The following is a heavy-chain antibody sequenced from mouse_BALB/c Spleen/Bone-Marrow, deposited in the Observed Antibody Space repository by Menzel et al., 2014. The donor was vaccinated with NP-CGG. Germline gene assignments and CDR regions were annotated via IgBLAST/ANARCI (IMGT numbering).Heavy chain of an antibody. CDR2: INPDSSTI. Sequence: EVKLLESGGGLVQPGGSLKLSCAASGFDFSRYWMSWVRQAPGKGLEWIGEINPDSSTINYTPSLKDKFIISRDNAKNTLYLQMSKVRSEDTALYYCARNAYYAMDSWGQGTSVTVSS. J-gene: IGHJ4*01. CDR3: ARNAYYAMDS. CDR1: GFDFSRYW. V-gene: IGHV4-1*02.